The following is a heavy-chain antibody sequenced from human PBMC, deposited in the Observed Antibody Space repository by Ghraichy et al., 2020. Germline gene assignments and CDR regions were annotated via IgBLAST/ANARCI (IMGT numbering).Heavy chain of an antibody. Sequence: GGSLRLSCAASGFTVSSNYMTWVRQAPGKGLEWVSVIYRAGSTFHTDSVKGRFTISRDTSKNTLYLQMNSLRAEDTAVYYCARGSGGGSYPLDFWAQGTLLTVTS. V-gene: IGHV3-53*01. CDR1: GFTVSSNY. D-gene: IGHD2-15*01. CDR3: ARGSGGGSYPLDF. J-gene: IGHJ4*02. CDR2: IYRAGST.